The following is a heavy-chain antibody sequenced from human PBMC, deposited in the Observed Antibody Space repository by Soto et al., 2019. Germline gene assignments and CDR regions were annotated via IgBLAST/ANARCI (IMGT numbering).Heavy chain of an antibody. CDR3: ARMGDVPYYYYGMDV. CDR1: GYTFTSYG. CDR2: INGYNGNT. V-gene: IGHV1-18*01. Sequence: QVQLVQSGAEVKKPGASVKVSCKASGYTFTSYGISWVRQAPGQGLEWMGWINGYNGNTNHEQKLQGRVTMSTDTGTSTAYMELRSLRSDDSAVYYCARMGDVPYYYYGMDVWGQGTTVTVSS. D-gene: IGHD3-16*01. J-gene: IGHJ6*02.